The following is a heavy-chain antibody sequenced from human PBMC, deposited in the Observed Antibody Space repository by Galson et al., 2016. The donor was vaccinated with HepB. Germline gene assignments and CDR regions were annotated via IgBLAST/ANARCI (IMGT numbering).Heavy chain of an antibody. CDR2: INPSGGVT. D-gene: IGHD1-1*01. V-gene: IGHV1-46*01. J-gene: IGHJ6*02. CDR1: GYTFTSYF. CDR3: ARGTVKSDHYFYLMDV. Sequence: SVKVSCKASGYTFTSYFMHWVRRAPGQGLEWMGIINPSGGVTTHAQIFQGRITMTRDTSTSTVYMDLSSLRSEDTAVYYCARGTVKSDHYFYLMDVWGQGTTVIVSS.